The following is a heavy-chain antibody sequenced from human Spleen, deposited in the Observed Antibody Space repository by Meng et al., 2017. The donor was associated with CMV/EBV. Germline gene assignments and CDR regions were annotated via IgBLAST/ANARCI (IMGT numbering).Heavy chain of an antibody. D-gene: IGHD2-21*01. CDR1: GGSMSSGNYY. CDR2: IHHSGSA. J-gene: IGHJ4*02. CDR3: ASFDHIPRRNYFDY. Sequence: QVRLQESGPGLVEPSQTLSLTCTVFGGSMSSGNYYWSWIRQPPGKGLEWIGYIHHSGSAYYNPSLKSRVSISVDTSKNQFSLNLNSMTAADTAVYYCASFDHIPRRNYFDYWGQGTLVTVSS. V-gene: IGHV4-30-4*01.